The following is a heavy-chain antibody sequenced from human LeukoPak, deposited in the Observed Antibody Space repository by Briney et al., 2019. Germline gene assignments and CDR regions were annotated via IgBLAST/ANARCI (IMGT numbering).Heavy chain of an antibody. D-gene: IGHD3-10*01. CDR2: IIPIFGTA. CDR3: ARTWAGSGSYYNN. Sequence: SVKVSCKASGGTFSSYAISWVRQAPGQGLEWMGRIIPIFGTANYAQKLQGRVTITTDESTSTAYMELSSLRSEDTAVYYCARTWAGSGSYYNNWGQGTLVTVSS. V-gene: IGHV1-69*05. J-gene: IGHJ4*02. CDR1: GGTFSSYA.